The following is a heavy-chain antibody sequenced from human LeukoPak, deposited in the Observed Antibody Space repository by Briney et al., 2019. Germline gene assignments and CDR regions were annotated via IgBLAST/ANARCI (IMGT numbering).Heavy chain of an antibody. V-gene: IGHV3-30-3*01. CDR1: GFTFRNYV. CDR2: TSSDLNVR. Sequence: GGSLRLSCAASGFTFRNYVIHWVRQAPGKGLEWVAVTSSDLNVRLYADSVKGRFTISRDNSRSTLYLQMNSLRPEDTAIYYCARGGYYGSGSPPSLYFDYWGQGTLVTVSS. CDR3: ARGGYYGSGSPPSLYFDY. D-gene: IGHD3-10*01. J-gene: IGHJ4*02.